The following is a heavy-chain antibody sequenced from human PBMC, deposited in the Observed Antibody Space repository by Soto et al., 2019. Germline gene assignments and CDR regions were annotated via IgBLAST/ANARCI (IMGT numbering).Heavy chain of an antibody. CDR2: ISGSGGST. D-gene: IGHD3-16*02. CDR3: AKDSTTYYDYVWGSYRPTYYFDY. V-gene: IGHV3-23*01. J-gene: IGHJ4*02. CDR1: GFTFSSYW. Sequence: GGSLRLSCAASGFTFSSYWMSWVRQAPGKGLEWVSAISGSGGSTYYADSVKGRFTISRDNSKNTLYLQMNSLRAEDTAVYYCAKDSTTYYDYVWGSYRPTYYFDYWGQGTLVTVSS.